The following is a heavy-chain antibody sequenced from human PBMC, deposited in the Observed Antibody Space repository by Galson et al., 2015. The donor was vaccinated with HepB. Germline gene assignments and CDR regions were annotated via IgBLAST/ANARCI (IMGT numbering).Heavy chain of an antibody. J-gene: IGHJ4*02. V-gene: IGHV2-5*02. CDR3: ARPGSYSYYFDY. D-gene: IGHD3-10*01. CDR2: IDWDDNE. Sequence: PALVKPTQTLTLTCTFSGLSLPTSGVAVGWVRQPPGKAPEWLALIDWDDNERYSPFLKSRLTITKDTSKNQVVLTMTNMGPVDTGTYFCARPGSYSYYFDYWGQGTLVTVSS. CDR1: GLSLPTSGVA.